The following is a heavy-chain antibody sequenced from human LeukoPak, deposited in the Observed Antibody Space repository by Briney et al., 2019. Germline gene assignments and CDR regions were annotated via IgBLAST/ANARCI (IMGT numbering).Heavy chain of an antibody. D-gene: IGHD3-22*01. Sequence: SETLSLTCTVSGGSISSYYWSWLRQPPGKGLEWIGYIYYSGSINYNPSLTSRVTISVDTSKNQFSLKLSSVTAADTAVYYCARGSSEAGAFDIWGQGTMVTVSS. CDR2: IYYSGSI. J-gene: IGHJ3*02. V-gene: IGHV4-59*01. CDR3: ARGSSEAGAFDI. CDR1: GGSISSYY.